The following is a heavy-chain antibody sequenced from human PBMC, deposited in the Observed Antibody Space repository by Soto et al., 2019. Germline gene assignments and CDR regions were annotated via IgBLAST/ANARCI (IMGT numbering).Heavy chain of an antibody. Sequence: SETLSLTCTVSGGSISSYYWSWIRQPPGKGLEWIGYIYYSGSTNYNPSLKSRVTISVDTSNNQFSLKLSSVTAADTAVYYCATRIAVAATYYFDYWGQGTLVTVSS. CDR2: IYYSGST. CDR3: ATRIAVAATYYFDY. J-gene: IGHJ4*02. V-gene: IGHV4-59*08. CDR1: GGSISSYY. D-gene: IGHD6-19*01.